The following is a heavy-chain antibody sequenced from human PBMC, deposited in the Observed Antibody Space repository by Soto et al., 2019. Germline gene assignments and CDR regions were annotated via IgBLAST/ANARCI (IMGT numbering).Heavy chain of an antibody. CDR3: ARNDIVVVPAATGVGYYYYYGMDV. CDR2: IKQDGSEK. D-gene: IGHD2-2*01. V-gene: IGHV3-7*01. J-gene: IGHJ6*02. CDR1: GFTFSSYW. Sequence: AGGSLRLSCAASGFTFSSYWMSWVRQAPGKGLEWVANIKQDGSEKYYVDSVKGRFTISRDNAKNSLYLQMNSLRAEDTAVYYCARNDIVVVPAATGVGYYYYYGMDVWGQGTTVTVSS.